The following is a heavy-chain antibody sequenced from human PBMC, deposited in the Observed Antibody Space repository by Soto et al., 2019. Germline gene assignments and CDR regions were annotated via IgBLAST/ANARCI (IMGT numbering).Heavy chain of an antibody. V-gene: IGHV1-69*06. CDR3: ARDTGAAEGGWFDP. J-gene: IGHJ5*02. D-gene: IGHD1-26*01. Sequence: SVKVSCKASGGTFSSYAISWVRQAPGQGLEWMGGIIPTFGTANYAQKFQGRVTITADKSTSTAYMELSSLRSEDTAVYYCARDTGAAEGGWFDPWGQGTLVTVSS. CDR2: IIPTFGTA. CDR1: GGTFSSYA.